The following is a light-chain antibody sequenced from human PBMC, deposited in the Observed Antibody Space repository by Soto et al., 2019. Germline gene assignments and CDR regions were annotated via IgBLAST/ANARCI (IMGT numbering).Light chain of an antibody. V-gene: IGLV2-14*01. CDR2: DVS. J-gene: IGLJ1*01. CDR1: SNDVGGYIY. Sequence: LTQPASVSGSPGQSINISCTGTSNDVGGYIYVSWYQQHPGKAPKLMIYDVSNRPSGVSNRFSGSKSGNTASLTISGLQAEDEADYYCSSYTSSSTPLNVFGTGTRSPS. CDR3: SSYTSSSTPLNV.